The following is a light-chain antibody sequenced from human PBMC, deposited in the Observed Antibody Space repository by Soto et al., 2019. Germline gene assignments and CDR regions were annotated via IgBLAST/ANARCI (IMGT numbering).Light chain of an antibody. J-gene: IGKJ5*01. V-gene: IGKV3-15*01. CDR2: GAS. Sequence: EIVLTQSPATVSVSPGERATLSCRASQSVSSYLAWYQQKPGQAPRLLIYGASSRATGIPVRFSGSGSGTEFTLTISSLQSEDFAVYYCQQYNNWPLTFGQGTRLEIK. CDR1: QSVSSY. CDR3: QQYNNWPLT.